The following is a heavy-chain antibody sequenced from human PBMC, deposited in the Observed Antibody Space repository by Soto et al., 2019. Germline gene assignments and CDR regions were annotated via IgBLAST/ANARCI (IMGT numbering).Heavy chain of an antibody. J-gene: IGHJ6*02. Sequence: QVQLVESGGGVVQPGRSLRLSCAASGFTFSSYGMHWVRQAPGKGLEWVAVIWYDGSNKYYADSVKGRSTIARDNSKNTLSLQMNSRRAEDTAVYYCARDYGSGMDVWGQGTTVTVSS. CDR2: IWYDGSNK. CDR1: GFTFSSYG. V-gene: IGHV3-33*01. D-gene: IGHD3-16*01. CDR3: ARDYGSGMDV.